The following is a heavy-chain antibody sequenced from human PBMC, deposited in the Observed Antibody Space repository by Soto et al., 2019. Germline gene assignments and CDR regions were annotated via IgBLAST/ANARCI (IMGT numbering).Heavy chain of an antibody. J-gene: IGHJ4*01. CDR3: AREMSYYFDS. CDR2: IYHSGAT. CDR1: GDSVSRDGYS. Sequence: VQLQESGSGLVRPSQTLVLTCTVSGDSVSRDGYSWSWLRQPPGKGLEWIGYIYHSGATYYNPSLKSRVTTSLDKSKNQFSLRLASVTAADTAVYYCAREMSYYFDSWGHGTLVTVSS. V-gene: IGHV4-30-2*01.